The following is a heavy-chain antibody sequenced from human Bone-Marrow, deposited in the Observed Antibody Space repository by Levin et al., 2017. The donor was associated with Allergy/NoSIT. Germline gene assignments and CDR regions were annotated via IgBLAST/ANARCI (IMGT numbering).Heavy chain of an antibody. CDR3: ARAPDDFDV. V-gene: IGHV5-51*01. Sequence: GGSLRLSCKASGYIFTTHSIAWVRQMPGKGLEWMGIIFPEDSDTRYSPSFQGQVTISVDMSVSTAYLQWSSLRASDTAIYYCARAPDDFDVWGQGTMVTVSS. CDR2: IFPEDSDT. J-gene: IGHJ3*01. CDR1: GYIFTTHS.